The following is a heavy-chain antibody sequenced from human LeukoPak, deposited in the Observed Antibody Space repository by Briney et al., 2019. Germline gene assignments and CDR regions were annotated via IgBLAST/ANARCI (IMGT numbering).Heavy chain of an antibody. D-gene: IGHD4-17*01. Sequence: GGSLRLSCAASGITFSTYAMSWVRQAPGKGLEWVSSISSSSSYIYYADSVKGRFTISRDNAKNSLYLQMNSLRAEDTAVYYCARDLYGDFQFDYWGQGTLVTVSS. CDR3: ARDLYGDFQFDY. V-gene: IGHV3-21*01. CDR2: ISSSSSYI. J-gene: IGHJ4*02. CDR1: GITFSTYA.